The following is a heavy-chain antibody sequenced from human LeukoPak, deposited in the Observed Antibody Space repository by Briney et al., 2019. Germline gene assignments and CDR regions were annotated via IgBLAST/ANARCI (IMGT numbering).Heavy chain of an antibody. CDR2: IRYDGSNK. Sequence: GGSLRLSCAAPGFTFSSYGMHWVRQAPGKGLEWVAFIRYDGSNKYYADSVKGRFTISRDNSKNTLYLQMNSLRAEDTAVYYCAKDRNGSGSYSYYFDYWGQGTLVTVSS. J-gene: IGHJ4*02. CDR3: AKDRNGSGSYSYYFDY. D-gene: IGHD3-10*01. V-gene: IGHV3-30*02. CDR1: GFTFSSYG.